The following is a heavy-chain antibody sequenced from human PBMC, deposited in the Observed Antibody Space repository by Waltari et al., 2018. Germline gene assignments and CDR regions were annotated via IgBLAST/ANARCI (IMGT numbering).Heavy chain of an antibody. J-gene: IGHJ3*01. CDR3: AAALGGGISASRPFHF. V-gene: IGHV1-69-2*01. D-gene: IGHD3-10*01. Sequence: EVQLLQSGAEVKKPGTPVKISCQVSGDTFHDHYIHWIHQAPGTGLQWMGLLDPEDGQAVYAGKFQGRVTMTADTSIHTAYMELTSLTSEDTAFYYCAAALGGGISASRPFHFWGQGTMITVSS. CDR1: GDTFHDHY. CDR2: LDPEDGQA.